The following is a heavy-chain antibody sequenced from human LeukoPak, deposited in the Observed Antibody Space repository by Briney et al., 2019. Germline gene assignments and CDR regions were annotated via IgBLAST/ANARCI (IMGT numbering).Heavy chain of an antibody. CDR3: VRNHRHWFDP. Sequence: GGSLGLSCAASGFTFSSYGMHWVRQAPGQGPELIGHIRNAGDGYTTEYAASVKGRFTVSRDDSKNSLYLQMNSLKPEDTAVYCCVRNHRHWFDPWDQGTLVTVSS. CDR2: IRNAGDGYTT. J-gene: IGHJ5*02. CDR1: GFTFSSYG. V-gene: IGHV3-72*01.